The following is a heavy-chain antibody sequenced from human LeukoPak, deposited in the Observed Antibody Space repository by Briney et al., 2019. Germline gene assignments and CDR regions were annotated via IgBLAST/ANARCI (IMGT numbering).Heavy chain of an antibody. Sequence: IPPETLSLTCTVSGGSISTYYWSWIRQPPGKGLEWIGYAFYSGNTNYKPSLKSRVTISVDTSKYQFSLKLSSVTAADTAVYYCASGSYSPYYFDYWGQGTLVT. J-gene: IGHJ4*02. CDR3: ASGSYSPYYFDY. V-gene: IGHV4-59*08. D-gene: IGHD1-26*01. CDR1: GGSISTYY. CDR2: AFYSGNT.